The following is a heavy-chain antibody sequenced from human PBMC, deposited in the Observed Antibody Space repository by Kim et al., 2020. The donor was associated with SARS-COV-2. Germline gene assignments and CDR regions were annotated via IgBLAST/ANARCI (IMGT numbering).Heavy chain of an antibody. J-gene: IGHJ6*02. V-gene: IGHV3-11*04. CDR2: ITSSGATI. CDR3: ARNSLTGYPYAMDV. CDR1: GFTFSDFY. D-gene: IGHD3-9*01. Sequence: GGSLRLSCAASGFTFSDFYMSWIRQAPGEGLEWLAYITSSGATIQYTESVQGRFTISRDNAKNSLYLQMNSLRANDTAVYYCARNSLTGYPYAMDVWC.